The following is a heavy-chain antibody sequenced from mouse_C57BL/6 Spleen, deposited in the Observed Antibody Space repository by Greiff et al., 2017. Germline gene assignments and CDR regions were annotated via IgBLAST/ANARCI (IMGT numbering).Heavy chain of an antibody. J-gene: IGHJ1*03. CDR3: ARLTTGYWYFDV. CDR1: GYTFTSYW. D-gene: IGHD4-1*01. Sequence: QVQLQQPGAELVKPGASVKMSCKASGYTFTSYWITWVKQRPGQGLEWIGDIYPGSGSTNYNEKFKSNATLTVDTSSSTAYMQLSSLTSEDSAVYYCARLTTGYWYFDVWGTGTTVTVSS. CDR2: IYPGSGST. V-gene: IGHV1-55*01.